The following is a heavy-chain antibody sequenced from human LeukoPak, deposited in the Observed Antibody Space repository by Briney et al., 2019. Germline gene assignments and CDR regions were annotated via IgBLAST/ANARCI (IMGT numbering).Heavy chain of an antibody. V-gene: IGHV4-30-4*01. J-gene: IGHJ2*01. CDR3: ARDELRWLYFDL. CDR2: IYYSGST. D-gene: IGHD4-23*01. Sequence: SETLSLTCTVSGGSTSSGDYYWSWIRQPPGKGLEWIGYIYYSGSTYYNPSLKSRVTISVDTSKNQFSLKLSSVTAADTAVYYCARDELRWLYFDLWGRGTLVAVSS. CDR1: GGSTSSGDYY.